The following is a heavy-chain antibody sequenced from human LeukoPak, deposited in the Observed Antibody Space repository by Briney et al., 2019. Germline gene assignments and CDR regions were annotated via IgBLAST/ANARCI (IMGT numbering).Heavy chain of an antibody. CDR3: AREGQLRNFDY. D-gene: IGHD6-19*01. Sequence: GASLKVSCKASGYTFNVYYMHWVRQAPGQGLEWMGWINPNSGGTNYAQKFQGGVTMTRDTSISTAYMELSSLRSDDAAVYYCAREGQLRNFDYWGQGTLVTVSS. V-gene: IGHV1-2*02. J-gene: IGHJ4*02. CDR2: INPNSGGT. CDR1: GYTFNVYY.